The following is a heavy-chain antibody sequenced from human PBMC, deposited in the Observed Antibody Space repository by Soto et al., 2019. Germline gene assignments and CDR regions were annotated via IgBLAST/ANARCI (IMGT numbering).Heavy chain of an antibody. Sequence: GGSLRLSCAASGFTFSTYHMHWVRQAPGKGLEWVAVISYDGSNKYYADSVKGRFTISRDNSKNTLYLQMNSLRAEDTAVYYCAKVYYYDSSGSTFFDYWAQRTLVTVSS. V-gene: IGHV3-30*18. CDR1: GFTFSTYH. CDR3: AKVYYYDSSGSTFFDY. CDR2: ISYDGSNK. D-gene: IGHD3-22*01. J-gene: IGHJ4*02.